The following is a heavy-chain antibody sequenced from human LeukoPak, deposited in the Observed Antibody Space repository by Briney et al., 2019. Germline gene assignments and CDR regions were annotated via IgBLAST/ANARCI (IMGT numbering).Heavy chain of an antibody. Sequence: ASVKVSCKASGYTFTSYAMNWVRQAPGQGLEWMGWISAYNGNTNYAQKLQGRVTMTTDTSTSTAYMELRSLRSDDTAVYYCARVFYDSSGYYSLQAFDIWGQGTMVTVSS. D-gene: IGHD3-22*01. CDR1: GYTFTSYA. CDR3: ARVFYDSSGYYSLQAFDI. CDR2: ISAYNGNT. V-gene: IGHV1-18*01. J-gene: IGHJ3*02.